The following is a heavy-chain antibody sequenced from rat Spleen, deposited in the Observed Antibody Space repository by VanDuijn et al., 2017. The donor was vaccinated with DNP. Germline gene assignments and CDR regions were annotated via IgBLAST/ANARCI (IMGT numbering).Heavy chain of an antibody. J-gene: IGHJ2*01. CDR1: GFTFNNYW. CDR2: ITSSGGST. D-gene: IGHD1-8*01. CDR3: VRESGDYGSYADYFDY. V-gene: IGHV5-31*01. Sequence: EVKLVESGGDLVQPGRSLKLSCVASGFTFNNYWMTWIRQVPGKGLEWVASITSSGGSTYYPDSVKGRFTISRDNATNTLYLQMNSLRSEDTASYYCVRESGDYGSYADYFDYWGQGVMVTVSS.